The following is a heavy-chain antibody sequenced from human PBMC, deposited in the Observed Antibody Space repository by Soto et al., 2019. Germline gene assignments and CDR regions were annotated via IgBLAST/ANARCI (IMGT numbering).Heavy chain of an antibody. CDR1: GGSFSGYY. CDR3: ARGGYDSSGYYRGGVDY. D-gene: IGHD3-22*01. Sequence: SETLSLTCAVYGGSFSGYYWSWIRQPPGKGLEWIGEINHSGSTNYNPSLKSRVTISVDTSKNQFSLKLSSVTAADTAVYYCARGGYDSSGYYRGGVDYWGQGTLVTVSS. J-gene: IGHJ4*02. V-gene: IGHV4-34*01. CDR2: INHSGST.